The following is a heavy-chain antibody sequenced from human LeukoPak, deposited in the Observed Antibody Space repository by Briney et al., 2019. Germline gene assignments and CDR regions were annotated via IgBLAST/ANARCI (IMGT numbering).Heavy chain of an antibody. Sequence: PGRSLRLSCTASGFTFGDYAMSWVRQAPGKGLEWVGFIRSKAYGGTTEYAASVKGRFTISRVDSKSIAYLQMNSLKTEDTAVYYCTRDMITLDYWGQGTLVTVSS. CDR1: GFTFGDYA. CDR3: TRDMITLDY. V-gene: IGHV3-49*04. J-gene: IGHJ4*02. D-gene: IGHD3-16*01. CDR2: IRSKAYGGTT.